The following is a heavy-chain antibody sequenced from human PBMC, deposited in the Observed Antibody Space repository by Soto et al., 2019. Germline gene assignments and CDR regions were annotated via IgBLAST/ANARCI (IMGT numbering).Heavy chain of an antibody. Sequence: SGPTLVNPTQTLTLTCTFSGFSLSTSGMCVSWIRQPPGKALEWLALIDWDDDKYYSTSLKTRLTISKDTSKNQVVLTMTNMDPVDTATYYCARTQLPDSYYYASGLGSYYYGMDVWGQGTTVTVSS. D-gene: IGHD3-10*01. CDR2: IDWDDDK. CDR3: ARTQLPDSYYYASGLGSYYYGMDV. CDR1: GFSLSTSGMC. J-gene: IGHJ6*02. V-gene: IGHV2-70*01.